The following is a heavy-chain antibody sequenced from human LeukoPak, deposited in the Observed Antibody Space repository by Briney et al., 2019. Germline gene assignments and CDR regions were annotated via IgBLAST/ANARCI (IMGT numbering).Heavy chain of an antibody. V-gene: IGHV3-23*01. D-gene: IGHD6-19*01. CDR2: ISGGGDIT. J-gene: IGHJ4*02. CDR1: GFTFSNYA. CDR3: AKGTAASGWNS. Sequence: PGGSLRLSCAASGFTFSNYALSWVRRAPGKGLEWVSAISGGGDITYYADSVEGRFTISRDNSKNTLYLRMSSLRAEDTAVYYCAKGTAASGWNSWGQGTLVIVSS.